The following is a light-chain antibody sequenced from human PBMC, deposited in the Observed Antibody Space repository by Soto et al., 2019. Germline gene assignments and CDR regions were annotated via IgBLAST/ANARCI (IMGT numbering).Light chain of an antibody. CDR1: SGHSSNI. CDR3: ETWDSTSRV. J-gene: IGLJ3*02. Sequence: QPVLTQSSSASASPGSSVKLTCTLTSGHSSNIIAWHQQKPGEAPRYLMKLEGSGSYNKGSGVPDRFSGSSSGADRYLTISNLQSEDEADYYCETWDSTSRVFGGGTKVTVL. CDR2: LEGSGSY. V-gene: IGLV4-60*03.